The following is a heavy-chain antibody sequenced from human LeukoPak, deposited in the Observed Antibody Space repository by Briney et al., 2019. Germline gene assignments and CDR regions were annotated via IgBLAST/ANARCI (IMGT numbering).Heavy chain of an antibody. CDR3: AKDRVMGGTMGAFHY. CDR2: ISGSGEST. Sequence: GGSLRLSCAASGFIFSSYAMTWVRQAPGKGLEWVSSISGSGESTYYTDSVKGRFTISRDNSKNTLYLQMNSLRAEDTAVYYCAKDRVMGGTMGAFHYWGQGTLVTVSS. J-gene: IGHJ1*01. D-gene: IGHD1-26*01. V-gene: IGHV3-23*01. CDR1: GFIFSSYA.